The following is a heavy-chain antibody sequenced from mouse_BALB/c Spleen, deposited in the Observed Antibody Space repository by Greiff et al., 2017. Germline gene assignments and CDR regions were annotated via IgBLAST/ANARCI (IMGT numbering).Heavy chain of an antibody. CDR2: ISSGGSYT. CDR1: GFTFSSYS. Sequence: EVKLVESGGGLVKPGGSLKLSCAASGFTFSSYSMSWVRQTPEKRLEWVATISSGGSYTYYPDSVKGRFTISRDNTKNTLYLQMSSLRSEDTAMYYWARHYDAMDYWGQGTSVTVSS. V-gene: IGHV5-9-3*01. CDR3: ARHYDAMDY. J-gene: IGHJ4*01.